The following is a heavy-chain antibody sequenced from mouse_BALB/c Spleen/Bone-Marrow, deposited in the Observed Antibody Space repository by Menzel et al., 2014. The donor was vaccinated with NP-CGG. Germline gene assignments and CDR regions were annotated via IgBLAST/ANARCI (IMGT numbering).Heavy chain of an antibody. Sequence: EVQLVESGGGLVKPGGSLKLSCAASGFTFSSYTMSWDRQTPEKRLEWVATISSGGHYTYYPDSVQGRFTISGDNTKNTLCLLMCSLKSEDTAMYYCSKDGGYDYSYYFDYWGQGTTLTVSS. J-gene: IGHJ2*01. D-gene: IGHD2-4*01. CDR3: SKDGGYDYSYYFDY. V-gene: IGHV5-6-4*01. CDR2: ISSGGHYT. CDR1: GFTFSSYT.